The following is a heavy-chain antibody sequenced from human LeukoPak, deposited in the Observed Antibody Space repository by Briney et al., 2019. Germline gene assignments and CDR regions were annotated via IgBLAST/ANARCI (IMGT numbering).Heavy chain of an antibody. D-gene: IGHD3-22*01. CDR1: GFTFSSYA. CDR3: AKASAMIVVVSKHFDY. J-gene: IGHJ4*02. Sequence: GGSLRLSCAASGFTFSSYAMHWVRQAPGKGLEYVSAISSNGGSTYYANSVKGRFTISRDNSKNTLYLQMNSLRAEDTAVYYCAKASAMIVVVSKHFDYWGQGTLVTVSS. V-gene: IGHV3-64*01. CDR2: ISSNGGST.